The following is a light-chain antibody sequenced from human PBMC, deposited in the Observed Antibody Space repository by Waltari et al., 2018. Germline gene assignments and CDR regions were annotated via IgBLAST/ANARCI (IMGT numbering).Light chain of an antibody. V-gene: IGKV3-20*01. CDR3: QQYGSSILYT. J-gene: IGKJ2*01. CDR2: GAS. CDR1: QRLTKYY. Sequence: MLTQSPATLSLSPGETAILSCRASQRLTKYYLAWYQQKPGQAPRLLIYGASSRAAGIPERFRGSGSGTDFTLTINRLEPEDFAMYYCQQYGSSILYTFGQGTKLEIK.